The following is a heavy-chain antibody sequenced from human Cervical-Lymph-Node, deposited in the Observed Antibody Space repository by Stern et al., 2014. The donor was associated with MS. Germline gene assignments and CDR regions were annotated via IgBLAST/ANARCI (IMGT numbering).Heavy chain of an antibody. D-gene: IGHD1-1*01. J-gene: IGHJ4*02. CDR2: FNPSCGKP. CDR1: GYTFTTYY. CDR3: ARVLSLATSDS. V-gene: IGHV1-46*01. Sequence: QVQLVQSGSEMRQPGASVKISCEASGYTFTTYYMHWVRQAPGQGLEWVAVFNPSCGKPTYAQRFQGRVTVTGDTSTSTVYMELTGLRSEDTAVYYCARVLSLATSDSWGQGTLVIVSS.